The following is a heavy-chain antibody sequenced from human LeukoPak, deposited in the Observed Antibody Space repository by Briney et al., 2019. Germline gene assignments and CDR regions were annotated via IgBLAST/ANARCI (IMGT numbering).Heavy chain of an antibody. J-gene: IGHJ5*02. Sequence: ASVKVSCKASGYTFTDYYMHWVRQAPGQGLEWMGWINPNRGDTNYAQKFQGRVTMTRDTSISTAYMELTRLRSDDTAVYYCARSVGYCNSSSSCYRPNWFDPWGQGTLVTVSS. V-gene: IGHV1-2*02. CDR3: ARSVGYCNSSSSCYRPNWFDP. CDR2: INPNRGDT. CDR1: GYTFTDYY. D-gene: IGHD2/OR15-2a*01.